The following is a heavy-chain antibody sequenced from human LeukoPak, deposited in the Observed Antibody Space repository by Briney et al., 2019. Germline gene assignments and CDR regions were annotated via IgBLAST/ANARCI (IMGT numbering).Heavy chain of an antibody. D-gene: IGHD3-16*02. CDR3: ARVDRYTSWGNYFDY. CDR2: IIPIFGTA. Sequence: SVKVSCKASGGTFSSYAISWVRQAPGQGLEWMGGIIPIFGTANYAQKFQGRVTITADESTSTAYMELSSLRSEDTAVYYCARVDRYTSWGNYFDYWGQGTLVTVSS. CDR1: GGTFSSYA. V-gene: IGHV1-69*13. J-gene: IGHJ4*02.